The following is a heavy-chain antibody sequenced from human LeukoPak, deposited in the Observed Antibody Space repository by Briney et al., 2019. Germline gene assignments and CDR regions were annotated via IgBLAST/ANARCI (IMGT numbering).Heavy chain of an antibody. D-gene: IGHD7-27*01. J-gene: IGHJ3*02. CDR3: ARRLGTDDAFDI. CDR1: GGSISSSSYY. CDR2: IYYSGST. V-gene: IGHV4-39*01. Sequence: PSETLSLTCTVSGGSISSSSYYWGWIRQPPGKGLEWIGSIYYSGSTNYNPSLKSRVTISVDTSKNQFSLKLSSVTAADTAVYYCARRLGTDDAFDIWGQGTMVTVSS.